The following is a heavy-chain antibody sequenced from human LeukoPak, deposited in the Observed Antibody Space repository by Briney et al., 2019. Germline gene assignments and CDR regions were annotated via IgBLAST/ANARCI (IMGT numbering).Heavy chain of an antibody. J-gene: IGHJ5*02. CDR2: ITPTSGTT. D-gene: IGHD6-19*01. Sequence: GGSLRLSCAASGFPFSTYGMSWVRQAPGKGLEWVSAITPTSGTTSYADSVKGRFTISRDNSKNTLHLQMNSLRAEDTAVFYCARLIGWSRFDPWGQGALVTVSS. CDR1: GFPFSTYG. V-gene: IGHV3-23*01. CDR3: ARLIGWSRFDP.